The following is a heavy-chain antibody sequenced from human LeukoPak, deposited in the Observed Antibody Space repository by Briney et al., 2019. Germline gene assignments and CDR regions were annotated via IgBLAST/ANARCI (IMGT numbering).Heavy chain of an antibody. CDR2: INHSGST. Sequence: SETLSLTCAVHGESFSGYYWSWIRQPPGKGLEWIGDINHSGSTNYNPSLKSRVTISVDTSKNQFSLNLNSVTAADTAVYYCARGGGRDFDYWGQGTLVTVSS. D-gene: IGHD2-15*01. CDR3: ARGGGRDFDY. CDR1: GESFSGYY. J-gene: IGHJ4*02. V-gene: IGHV4-34*01.